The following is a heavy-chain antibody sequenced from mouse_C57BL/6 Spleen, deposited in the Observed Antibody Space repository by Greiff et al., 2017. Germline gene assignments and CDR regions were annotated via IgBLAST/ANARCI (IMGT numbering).Heavy chain of an antibody. D-gene: IGHD1-1*01. CDR2: IYPGSGST. CDR1: GYTFTSYW. CDR3: ARGGLGSSYWFAY. Sequence: QVQLQQSGAELVKPGASVKMSCKASGYTFTSYWITWVKQRPGQGLEWIGDIYPGSGSTNYNEKFKSKATLTVDTSSSTAYMQLSSLTSEDSAVYYCARGGLGSSYWFAYWGQGTLVTVSA. V-gene: IGHV1-55*01. J-gene: IGHJ3*01.